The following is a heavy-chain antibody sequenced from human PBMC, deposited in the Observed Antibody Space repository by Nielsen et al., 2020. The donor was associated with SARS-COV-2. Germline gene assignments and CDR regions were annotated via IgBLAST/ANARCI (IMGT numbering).Heavy chain of an antibody. V-gene: IGHV3-33*01. J-gene: IGHJ6*02. CDR3: ARGMGYCSSTSCYSNYYYYYGMDV. D-gene: IGHD2-2*01. Sequence: WIRQPPGKGLEWVAVIWYDGSNKYYADSVKGRFTISRDNSKNTLYLQMNSLRAEDTAVYYCARGMGYCSSTSCYSNYYYYYGMDVWGQGTTVTVSS. CDR2: IWYDGSNK.